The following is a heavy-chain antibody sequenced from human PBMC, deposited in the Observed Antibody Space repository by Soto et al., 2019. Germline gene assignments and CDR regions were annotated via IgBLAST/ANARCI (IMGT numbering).Heavy chain of an antibody. CDR2: ISSSSSYI. V-gene: IGHV3-21*01. D-gene: IGHD3-10*01. J-gene: IGHJ6*02. CDR3: ARDFGYFGSGTYYNHYYYGMDV. Sequence: GGSLRLSCAASGFTFSTYSMNWVRQAPGKGLEWVSSISSSSSYIDYADSVKGRFTISRDNAKNSLYLQMNSPRAEDTAVYYCARDFGYFGSGTYYNHYYYGMDVWGQGTTVTVSS. CDR1: GFTFSTYS.